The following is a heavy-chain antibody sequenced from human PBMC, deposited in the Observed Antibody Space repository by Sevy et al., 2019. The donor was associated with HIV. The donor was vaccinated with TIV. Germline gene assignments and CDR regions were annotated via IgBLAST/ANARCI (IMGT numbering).Heavy chain of an antibody. V-gene: IGHV3-7*03. CDR3: GRDCSSSTCLWGLDV. Sequence: GGSLRLSCVASGFTFSTYWMSWVRQAPGKGLEWVANIKKDGTEKYYVDSVKGRFTISRDNAKNSLYLQMNSLRVEDTALYYCGRDCSSSTCLWGLDVWGQGTSVTVSS. CDR1: GFTFSTYW. CDR2: IKKDGTEK. J-gene: IGHJ6*02. D-gene: IGHD2-2*01.